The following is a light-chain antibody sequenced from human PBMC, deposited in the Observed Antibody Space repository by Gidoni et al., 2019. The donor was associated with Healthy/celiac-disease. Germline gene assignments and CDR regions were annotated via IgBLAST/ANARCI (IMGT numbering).Light chain of an antibody. CDR1: QGISSA. V-gene: IGKV1-13*02. Sequence: AIQLTQSPSSLSASVGDRVTITCRASQGISSALAWYQQKPGNAPKLLIYDASSLESGVPSRFSGSGSGTDFTLTISSLQPEDFATYYCQQFNSYTFGQGTKLEIK. J-gene: IGKJ2*01. CDR2: DAS. CDR3: QQFNSYT.